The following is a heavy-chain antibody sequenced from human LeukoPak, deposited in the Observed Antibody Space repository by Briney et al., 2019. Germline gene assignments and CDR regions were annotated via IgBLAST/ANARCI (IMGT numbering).Heavy chain of an antibody. D-gene: IGHD4-11*01. CDR3: ARSQPHSYFDY. Sequence: SETLSLTCTVSGGAIRSGGYYWTWIRQFPGKGLEWIAYINNRGSTYYNPSLKSRITMSVDVSENQFTLSLSSATAADTAVYYCARSQPHSYFDYWGRGSLVTVSS. V-gene: IGHV4-31*03. J-gene: IGHJ4*02. CDR1: GGAIRSGGYY. CDR2: INNRGST.